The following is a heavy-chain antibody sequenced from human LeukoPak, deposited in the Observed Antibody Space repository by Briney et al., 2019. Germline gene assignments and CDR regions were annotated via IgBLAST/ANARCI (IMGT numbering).Heavy chain of an antibody. CDR2: ISSSSSYI. CDR3: ARGMVVAATGFDY. D-gene: IGHD2-15*01. V-gene: IGHV3-21*01. Sequence: GGSLRLSCAASGFTFSSYSMNWVRQAPGKGLEWVSSISSSSSYIYYADSVKGRFTISRDNAKSSLYLQMNSLRAEDTAVYYCARGMVVAATGFDYWGQGTLVTVSS. J-gene: IGHJ4*02. CDR1: GFTFSSYS.